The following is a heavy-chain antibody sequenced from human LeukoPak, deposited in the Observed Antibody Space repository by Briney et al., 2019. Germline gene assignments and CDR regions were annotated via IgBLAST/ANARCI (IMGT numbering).Heavy chain of an antibody. CDR1: GGSISSYY. Sequence: PSETLSLTCTVSGGSISSYYWGWIRQPPGKGLEWIGNIYHSGSTYKNPSLKSRVTISLDTSKNQFSLKLSSVTAADTAMYYCARLSGAPVRHPIYHFDYWGQGTLVTVSS. D-gene: IGHD2-2*02. CDR3: ARLSGAPVRHPIYHFDY. V-gene: IGHV4-59*08. CDR2: IYHSGST. J-gene: IGHJ4*02.